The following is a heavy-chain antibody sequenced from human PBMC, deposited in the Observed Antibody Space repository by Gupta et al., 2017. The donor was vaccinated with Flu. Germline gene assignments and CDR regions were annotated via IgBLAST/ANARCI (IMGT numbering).Heavy chain of an antibody. V-gene: IGHV3-30-3*02. D-gene: IGHD6-19*01. J-gene: IGHJ4*02. Sequence: MYWFRQARGQALEWVYTISYDGMNAYYIAAVKGRFTSSRDNSKNTLYLQMESLRADDTAMYYCGNSGSSGTTTSYYVDYWGQGTLVTVSS. CDR2: ISYDGMNA. CDR3: GNSGSSGTTTSYYVDY.